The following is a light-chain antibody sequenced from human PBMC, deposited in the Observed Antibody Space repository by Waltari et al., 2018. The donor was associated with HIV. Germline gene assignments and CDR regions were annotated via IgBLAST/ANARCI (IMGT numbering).Light chain of an antibody. CDR1: QSLLHSNGYNY. J-gene: IGKJ3*01. Sequence: DIVMTQSPLSLPVTPGEPAPISCRSSQSLLHSNGYNYLDWYLQKPGQSPQLLIYLGSNRASGVPDRFSGSGSGTDFTLKISRVEAEDVGLYYCMQALQTPFTFGPGTKVDIK. CDR2: LGS. CDR3: MQALQTPFT. V-gene: IGKV2-28*01.